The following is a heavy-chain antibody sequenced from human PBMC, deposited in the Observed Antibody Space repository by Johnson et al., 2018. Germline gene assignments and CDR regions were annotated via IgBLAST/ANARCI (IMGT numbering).Heavy chain of an antibody. J-gene: IGHJ3*02. V-gene: IGHV3-33*01. CDR2: IWYDGSIK. CDR3: ASPMYRRAAFEM. CDR1: GFTFSSYG. D-gene: IGHD1-26*01. Sequence: VQLVESGGGVVQPGRSLRLSCAASGFTFSSYGMHWVRQAPGKGLEWVAVIWYDGSIKYYADSVKGRFTTSRDNSKNTLYLQMNSLRAEDTAVYYCASPMYRRAAFEMWGQGTMVTVSS.